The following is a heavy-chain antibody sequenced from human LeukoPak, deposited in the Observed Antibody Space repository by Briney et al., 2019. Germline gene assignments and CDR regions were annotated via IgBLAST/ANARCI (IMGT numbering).Heavy chain of an antibody. CDR3: AREDVDTAMVDN. CDR2: IKQDGSEK. J-gene: IGHJ4*02. V-gene: IGHV3-7*01. CDR1: GFTFSSYG. D-gene: IGHD5-18*01. Sequence: GGSLRLSCAASGFTFSSYGMHWVRQAPGKGLEWVANIKQDGSEKRYVDSVKGRFTISGDNVKNSLYLQLNSLRAEDTAVYYCAREDVDTAMVDNRGQGTLVTVSS.